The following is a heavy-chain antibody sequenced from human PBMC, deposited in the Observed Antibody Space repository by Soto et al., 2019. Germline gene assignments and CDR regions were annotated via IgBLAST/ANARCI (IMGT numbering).Heavy chain of an antibody. V-gene: IGHV4-31*03. CDR2: VYYRVST. CDR3: AGSVFP. J-gene: IGHJ5*02. CDR1: GGSISSGGYY. Sequence: QVPLQESGPGLVKPSQTLSLNCTVSGGSISSGGYYWNWIRPQPGKGMEGIGYVYYRVSTYYNPSLKKRVTIAVDTSKSHFSLKLSSVTAADTAVYYCAGSVFPWGQGTLVNVSS. D-gene: IGHD6-19*01.